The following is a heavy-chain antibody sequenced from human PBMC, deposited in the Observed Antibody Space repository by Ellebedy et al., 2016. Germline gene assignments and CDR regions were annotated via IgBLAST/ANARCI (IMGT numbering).Heavy chain of an antibody. D-gene: IGHD4-23*01. V-gene: IGHV4-34*01. J-gene: IGHJ6*03. CDR3: ASLRGGYGGNSLYYYYMDV. Sequence: SETLSLTXAVYGGSFSGYYWSWIRQPPGKGLEWIGEINHSGSTNYNPSLKSRVTISVDTSKNQFSLKLSSVTAADTAVYYCASLRGGYGGNSLYYYYMDVWGKGTTVTVSS. CDR2: INHSGST. CDR1: GGSFSGYY.